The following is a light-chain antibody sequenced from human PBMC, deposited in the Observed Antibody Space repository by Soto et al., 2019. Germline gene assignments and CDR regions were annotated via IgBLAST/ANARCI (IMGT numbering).Light chain of an antibody. V-gene: IGLV1-47*01. CDR3: SAWDDSLSGLV. CDR2: RNN. J-gene: IGLJ2*01. CDR1: SSNIGTNY. Sequence: QSVLTQPPSASGTPGQRVTISCSGSSSNIGTNYVYWYHQLPGTAPKLIIYRNNQRPSGVPDRFSGSKSGTSASLAISGLRSEDEADYYCSAWDDSLSGLVFGRGTKGPS.